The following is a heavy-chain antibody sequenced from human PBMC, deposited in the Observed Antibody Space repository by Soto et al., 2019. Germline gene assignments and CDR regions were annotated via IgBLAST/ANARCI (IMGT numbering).Heavy chain of an antibody. J-gene: IGHJ6*02. CDR2: IYYSGST. D-gene: IGHD2-2*02. CDR1: GGSISSGDYY. V-gene: IGHV4-30-4*01. Sequence: LSLTCTVSGGSISSGDYYWSWIRQPPGKGLEWIGYIYYSGSTYYNPSLKSRVTISVDTSKNQFSLKLSSVTAADTAVYYCAREVPAAIAPYYYYGMDVWGQGTTVTVSS. CDR3: AREVPAAIAPYYYYGMDV.